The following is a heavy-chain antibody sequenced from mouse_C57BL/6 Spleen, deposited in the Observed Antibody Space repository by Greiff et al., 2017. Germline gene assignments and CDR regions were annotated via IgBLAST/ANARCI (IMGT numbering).Heavy chain of an antibody. CDR1: GFTFSDYG. CDR3: ARGGLLRTDWYFDV. D-gene: IGHD2-3*01. Sequence: EVHLVESGGGLVKPGGSLKLSCAASGFTFSDYGMHWVRQAPEKGLEWVAYISSGSSTIYYADTVKGRFTISRDNAKNTLFLQMTSLRSEDTAMYYCARGGLLRTDWYFDVWGTGTTVTVSS. CDR2: ISSGSSTI. V-gene: IGHV5-17*01. J-gene: IGHJ1*03.